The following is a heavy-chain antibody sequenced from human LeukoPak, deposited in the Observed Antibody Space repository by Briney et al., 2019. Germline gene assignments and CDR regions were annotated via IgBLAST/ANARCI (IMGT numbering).Heavy chain of an antibody. J-gene: IGHJ3*02. Sequence: AGGSLRLSCAASGFTFSSYEMNWVRQAPGKGLEWVSYISISGSTIYYADSVKGRFTISRDNAKNSLYLQMNSLRAEDTAVYYCAREGYYYDSSGYYPHAFDIWGQGTMVTVSS. CDR3: AREGYYYDSSGYYPHAFDI. V-gene: IGHV3-48*03. D-gene: IGHD3-22*01. CDR1: GFTFSSYE. CDR2: ISISGSTI.